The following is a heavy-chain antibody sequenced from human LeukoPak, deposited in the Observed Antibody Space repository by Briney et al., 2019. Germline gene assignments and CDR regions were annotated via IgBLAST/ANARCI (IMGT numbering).Heavy chain of an antibody. CDR1: GYTFTGYY. D-gene: IGHD6-19*01. Sequence: GASVKVSCKASGYTFTGYYMHWVRQAPGQGLEWMGWINPNSGGTNYAQKFQGRVTMTRDTSISTAYMELKRLTSDDTAVYFCARNLGGGWVFDYLGQGTLVTVYS. CDR3: ARNLGGGWVFDY. J-gene: IGHJ4*02. CDR2: INPNSGGT. V-gene: IGHV1-2*02.